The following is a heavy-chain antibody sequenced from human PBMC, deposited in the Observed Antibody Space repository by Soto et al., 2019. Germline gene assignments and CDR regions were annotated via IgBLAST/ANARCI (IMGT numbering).Heavy chain of an antibody. Sequence: PGGSLRLSCAASGFTFSDYYMSWIRQAPGKGLEWVSYISSSGSTIYYAESVKGRFTISRDNAKISLFLQMNSLRADDTAVYYCARAHVYSSRWGYYYYYYGMDVWGQGTTVTVSS. V-gene: IGHV3-11*01. CDR2: ISSSGSTI. D-gene: IGHD6-13*01. CDR3: ARAHVYSSRWGYYYYYYGMDV. CDR1: GFTFSDYY. J-gene: IGHJ6*02.